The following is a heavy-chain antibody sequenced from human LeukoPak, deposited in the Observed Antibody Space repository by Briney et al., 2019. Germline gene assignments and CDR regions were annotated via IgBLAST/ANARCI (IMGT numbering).Heavy chain of an antibody. J-gene: IGHJ3*02. CDR3: ARAYCSSTSCYTDPNAFDI. Sequence: PSETLSLTCAVYGGSFIGYYWSWIRQPPGKGLEWIGEINHNGSTNYNPSLKSRVTISVDTSKNQFSLKLSSVTAADTAVYYCARAYCSSTSCYTDPNAFDIWGQGTMFTVSS. CDR2: INHNGST. V-gene: IGHV4-34*01. CDR1: GGSFIGYY. D-gene: IGHD2-2*02.